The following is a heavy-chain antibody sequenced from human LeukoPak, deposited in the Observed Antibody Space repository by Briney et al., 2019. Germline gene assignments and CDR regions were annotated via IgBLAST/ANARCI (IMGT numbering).Heavy chain of an antibody. V-gene: IGHV3-23*01. Sequence: GGSLRLSCAASGFIFSSYAMSWVRQAPGKGLEWVSAIRGSGDYTYYADSVKGRFTISRDNSKNTLYLQMNSLRAEDTAVYYCAKRFAASSGWFDYWGQGTLVTVPS. D-gene: IGHD6-19*01. J-gene: IGHJ4*02. CDR3: AKRFAASSGWFDY. CDR1: GFIFSSYA. CDR2: IRGSGDYT.